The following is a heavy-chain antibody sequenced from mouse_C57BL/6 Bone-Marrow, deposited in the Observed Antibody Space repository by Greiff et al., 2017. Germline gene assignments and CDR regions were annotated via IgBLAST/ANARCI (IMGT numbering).Heavy chain of an antibody. D-gene: IGHD1-3*01. J-gene: IGHJ4*01. V-gene: IGHV5-6*02. Sequence: EVKLVESGGDLVKPGGSLKLSCAASGFTFSSYGMSWVRQTPDKRLEWVATISSGGSYTYYPDSVKGRFTISRDTAKNTPYLQMSSLKSEDTAMYYCASLYYYYAMDYWGQGTSVTVSS. CDR1: GFTFSSYG. CDR2: ISSGGSYT. CDR3: ASLYYYYAMDY.